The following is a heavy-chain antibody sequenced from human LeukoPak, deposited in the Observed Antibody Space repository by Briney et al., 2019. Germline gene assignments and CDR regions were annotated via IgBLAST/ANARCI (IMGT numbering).Heavy chain of an antibody. V-gene: IGHV3-11*01. CDR2: ISSSGSTI. Sequence: GGSLRLSCAASGFTFSDYYMSWIRQAPGKGLEWVSYISSSGSTIYYADSVKGRFTISRDNAKNSLYLQMNSLRAEDTAVYYCAKKPLYYYYMDVWGKGTTVTVSS. CDR1: GFTFSDYY. CDR3: AKKPLYYYYMDV. J-gene: IGHJ6*03.